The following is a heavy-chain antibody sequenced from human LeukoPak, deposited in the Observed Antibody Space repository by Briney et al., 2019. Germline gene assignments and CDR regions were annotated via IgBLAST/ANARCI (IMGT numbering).Heavy chain of an antibody. CDR2: ISSSSDV. CDR1: GFTFSRFS. D-gene: IGHD6-19*01. J-gene: IGHJ4*02. V-gene: IGHV3-21*01. CDR3: ARGIAVAAPDY. Sequence: GGSLRLSCAASGFTFSRFSMNWVRQAPGKGLEWVSSISSSSDVYYADSLKGRFTISRDNAKNSLYLQMNSLRVDDTAVYYCARGIAVAAPDYWGQGSLVTVSS.